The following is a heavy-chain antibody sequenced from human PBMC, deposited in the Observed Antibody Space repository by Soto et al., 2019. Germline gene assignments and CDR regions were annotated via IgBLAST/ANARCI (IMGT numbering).Heavy chain of an antibody. Sequence: PGGSLRLSCKASGFSFNGYAMHWVRQVPGKGLEWVSGISWNSGRIAYSDSVKGRFTISRDNAKNSLYLQMNSLRTEDTALCYCAKDMYSSGRAAFDIWGQGTMVT. CDR3: AKDMYSSGRAAFDI. D-gene: IGHD6-19*01. V-gene: IGHV3-9*01. J-gene: IGHJ3*02. CDR2: ISWNSGRI. CDR1: GFSFNGYA.